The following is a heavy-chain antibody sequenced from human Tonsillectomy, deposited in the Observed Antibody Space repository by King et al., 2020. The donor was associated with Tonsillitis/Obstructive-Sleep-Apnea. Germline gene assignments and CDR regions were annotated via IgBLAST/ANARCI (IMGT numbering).Heavy chain of an antibody. CDR3: ARAYYYDSSGYYDGGPFDY. Sequence: VQLQQWGAGLLKPSETLSLTCAVYGGSFSGYYWSWIRQPPGKGLEWIGEINHSGSTNYNPSLKSRVTISVDTSKNQFSLALSSVTAADTAVYYCARAYYYDSSGYYDGGPFDYWGQETLVTVSS. CDR2: INHSGST. V-gene: IGHV4-34*01. CDR1: GGSFSGYY. J-gene: IGHJ4*02. D-gene: IGHD3-22*01.